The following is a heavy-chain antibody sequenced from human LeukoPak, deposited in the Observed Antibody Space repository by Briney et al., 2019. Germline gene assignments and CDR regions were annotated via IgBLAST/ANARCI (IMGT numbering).Heavy chain of an antibody. Sequence: SETLSLTCAVYGGSFSGYYWSWIRQPPGKGLEWIGEINHSGSTNYNPSLKRRVTISVDTSKNQFSLKLSSVTAADTAVYYCASIADDYGSGSYRVDYWGQGTLVTVSS. CDR2: INHSGST. J-gene: IGHJ4*02. CDR1: GGSFSGYY. V-gene: IGHV4-34*01. D-gene: IGHD3-10*01. CDR3: ASIADDYGSGSYRVDY.